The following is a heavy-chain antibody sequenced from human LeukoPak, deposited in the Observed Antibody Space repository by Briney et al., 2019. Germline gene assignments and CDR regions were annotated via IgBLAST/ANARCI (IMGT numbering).Heavy chain of an antibody. D-gene: IGHD3-16*02. V-gene: IGHV3-23*01. CDR3: AKGRIMITFGGDIQSEFDP. Sequence: GGSPRLSCAASGFTFSSYAMSWVRQAPGKGLEWVSAISGSGGSTYYADSVKGRFTISRDNSKNTLYLQMNSLRAEDTAVYYCAKGRIMITFGGDIQSEFDPWGQGTLVTVSS. CDR1: GFTFSSYA. J-gene: IGHJ5*02. CDR2: ISGSGGST.